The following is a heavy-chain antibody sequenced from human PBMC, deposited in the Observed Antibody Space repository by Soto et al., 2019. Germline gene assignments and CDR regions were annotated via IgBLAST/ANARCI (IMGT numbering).Heavy chain of an antibody. Sequence: QVQLVQSGAEVKKPGASVKVSCKASGYTFTTYGISWVRQAPGQGLEWMGWISAYSGSTKFAQKLQGRVTMTTDTSTTTAYMERRSLTSDDTAVYDCARDFTKSSSWPYYVDYWGQGTLVTVSS. CDR2: ISAYSGST. CDR1: GYTFTTYG. V-gene: IGHV1-18*01. CDR3: ARDFTKSSSWPYYVDY. D-gene: IGHD6-13*01. J-gene: IGHJ4*02.